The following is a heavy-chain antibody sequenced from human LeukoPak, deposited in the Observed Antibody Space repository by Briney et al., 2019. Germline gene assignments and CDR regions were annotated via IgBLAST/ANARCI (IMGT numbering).Heavy chain of an antibody. V-gene: IGHV1-18*01. CDR1: GYTFTSYG. Sequence: ASVKVSCKASGYTFTSYGISWVRQAPGQGLEWMGWISAYNGNTNYAQKLQGRVTMTTDTSTSTAYMELRSLRSDDTAVYYCAREVLWFGEFREEFDYWGQGTLVTVSS. CDR3: AREVLWFGEFREEFDY. D-gene: IGHD3-10*01. CDR2: ISAYNGNT. J-gene: IGHJ4*02.